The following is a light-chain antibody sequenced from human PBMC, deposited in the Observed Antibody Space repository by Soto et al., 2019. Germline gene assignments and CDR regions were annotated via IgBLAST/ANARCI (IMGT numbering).Light chain of an antibody. Sequence: QTVVTQEPSFSVSPGGTVTVTCGLSSGSVSISYFPSWYQQTPGQAPRTLIYNTNTRSSGVPDRFSGSILGNKAALTITGAQADDESDYYCVLYMGSGIWVFGGGTKLTVL. CDR3: VLYMGSGIWV. V-gene: IGLV8-61*01. CDR1: SGSVSISYF. CDR2: NTN. J-gene: IGLJ3*02.